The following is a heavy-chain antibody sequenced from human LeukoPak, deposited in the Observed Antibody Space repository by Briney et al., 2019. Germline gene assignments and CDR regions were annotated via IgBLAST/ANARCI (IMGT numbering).Heavy chain of an antibody. V-gene: IGHV4-39*01. Sequence: SETLFLTCTVSGGSISSSSYYWGWIRQPPGKGLEWIGSIYYSGSTYYNPSLKSRVTISVDTSKNQFSLKLSSVTAADTAVYYCARQRSHAGIWGQGTMVTVSS. D-gene: IGHD2-2*01. CDR1: GGSISSSSYY. J-gene: IGHJ3*02. CDR2: IYYSGST. CDR3: ARQRSHAGI.